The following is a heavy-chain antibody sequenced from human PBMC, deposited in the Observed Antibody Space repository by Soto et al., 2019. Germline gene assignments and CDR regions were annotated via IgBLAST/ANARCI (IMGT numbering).Heavy chain of an antibody. V-gene: IGHV4-39*01. CDR3: ATRGDFWSGYSDFDY. J-gene: IGHJ4*02. CDR1: VGSISSSSYY. CDR2: IYYSGST. Sequence: SETLSLTCTVSVGSISSSSYYWGWILQPPGKGLEWIGSIYYSGSTYYNPSLKSRVTISVDTSKNQFSLKLSSVTAADTAVYYCATRGDFWSGYSDFDYWGQGTLVTVSS. D-gene: IGHD3-3*01.